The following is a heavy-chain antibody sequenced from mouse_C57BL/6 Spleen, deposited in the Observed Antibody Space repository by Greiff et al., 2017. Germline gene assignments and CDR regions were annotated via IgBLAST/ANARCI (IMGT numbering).Heavy chain of an antibody. J-gene: IGHJ4*01. CDR2: INPNNGGN. CDR3: ASGKYDPYYYAMDY. Sequence: EVQLQHSGPELVKPGASVKISCKASGYTFTDYYMNWVKQSHGKSLEWIGDINPNNGGNSKNQKIKGKATLTVDQATRHVYTEHRRLTSEASADYFYASGKYDPYYYAMDYGGQGTSVTVSS. D-gene: IGHD2-3*01. CDR1: GYTFTDYY. V-gene: IGHV1-26*01.